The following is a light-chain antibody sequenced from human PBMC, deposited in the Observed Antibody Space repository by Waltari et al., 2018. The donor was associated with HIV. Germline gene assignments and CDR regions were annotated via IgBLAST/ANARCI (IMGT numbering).Light chain of an antibody. Sequence: SYVLTQPPSVSVDPGEKARITCGGTHIGSTRVQWYQQKPGQAPVLFIYDDNDRPSGVPERFSGSSSGNTATLTISRVEAGDEADYYCQVWDTTTDQWVFGGGTELAVL. CDR2: DDN. CDR1: HIGSTR. V-gene: IGLV3-21*04. CDR3: QVWDTTTDQWV. J-gene: IGLJ3*02.